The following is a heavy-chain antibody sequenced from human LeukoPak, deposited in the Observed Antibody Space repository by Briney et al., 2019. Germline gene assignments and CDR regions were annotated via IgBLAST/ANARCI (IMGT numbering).Heavy chain of an antibody. J-gene: IGHJ4*02. CDR3: AKRASFWSGYYKGIDY. CDR1: GFTFSSYA. D-gene: IGHD3-3*01. V-gene: IGHV3-23*01. Sequence: GGSMRLSCAASGFTFSSYAMSWVRQAPGKGLEWVSAISGSGGSTYYADSVKGRFTISRDNSKNTLYLQMNSLRAEDTAVYYCAKRASFWSGYYKGIDYWGQGTLVTVSS. CDR2: ISGSGGST.